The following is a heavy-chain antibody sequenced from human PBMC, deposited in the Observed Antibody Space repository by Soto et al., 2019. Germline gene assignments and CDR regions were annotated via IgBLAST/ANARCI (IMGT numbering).Heavy chain of an antibody. V-gene: IGHV3-23*01. CDR2: ISGRDEST. CDR3: AKDRLSGSYHRYFDY. D-gene: IGHD1-26*01. CDR1: GFTFSTYA. J-gene: IGHJ4*02. Sequence: EVQLLESGGGLVQPGGSLRLSCAASGFTFSTYAMSWVRQAPGKGLEWVTGISGRDESTYYADSVKGRFTISRDNSKNTLYLQMSSRRAEDTAVYYCAKDRLSGSYHRYFDYWGQGTLVTVSS.